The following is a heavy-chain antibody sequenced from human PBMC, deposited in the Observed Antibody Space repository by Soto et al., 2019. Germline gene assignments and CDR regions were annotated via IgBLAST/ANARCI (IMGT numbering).Heavy chain of an antibody. J-gene: IGHJ4*02. Sequence: SATLSLTCSVSGVSMNGYYGILIRQTPGQGLEWLGFIYFSGSTRYNPSLMSRLTISLDKSKRQFSMSLSSVTAADTAVYYCARSVATPGTNIDFWGQGTLVTVSS. V-gene: IGHV4-4*09. CDR3: ARSVATPGTNIDF. D-gene: IGHD6-13*01. CDR1: GVSMNGYY. CDR2: IYFSGST.